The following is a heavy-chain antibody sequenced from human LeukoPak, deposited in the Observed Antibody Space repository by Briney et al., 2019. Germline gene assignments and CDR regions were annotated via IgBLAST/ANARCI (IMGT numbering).Heavy chain of an antibody. CDR1: GGSISSYY. V-gene: IGHV4-59*01. CDR3: ARDRRQYGMDV. CDR2: IYYSGST. Sequence: SETLSLTCTVSGGSISSYYWSWIRQPPGKGLEWIGYIYYSGSTNYNPSLKSRVTISVDTSKNQFSLKLSSVTAADTAVYYCARDRRQYGMDVWGQGTTVTVSS. J-gene: IGHJ6*02.